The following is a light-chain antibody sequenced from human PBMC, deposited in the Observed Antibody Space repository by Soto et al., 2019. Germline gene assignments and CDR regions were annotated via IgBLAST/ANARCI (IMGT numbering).Light chain of an antibody. J-gene: IGKJ1*01. Sequence: EIVLTQSPATLSLSPGERATLSCRASQSVSSYLAWYQQKPGQAPRLLIYDASRRATGIPDRFSGSGSGTDFTLTISRLEPEDFAVYYCQQYGSTPRTFGQGTKVDI. V-gene: IGKV3-20*01. CDR3: QQYGSTPRT. CDR2: DAS. CDR1: QSVSSY.